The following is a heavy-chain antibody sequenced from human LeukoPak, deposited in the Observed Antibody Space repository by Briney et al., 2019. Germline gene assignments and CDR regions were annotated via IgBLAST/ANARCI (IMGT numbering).Heavy chain of an antibody. D-gene: IGHD6-13*01. CDR1: GFTFSSYA. J-gene: IGHJ3*02. CDR3: ARADRIATAGSAFDI. Sequence: GGSLRLSCAASGFTFSSYAIHWVRQAPGKGLEWGAVISYDGSNKFYADSVRGRFTLSRDNSKNTLYLQMISLRSEDTAVYYCARADRIATAGSAFDIWGLGTMVTVSS. CDR2: ISYDGSNK. V-gene: IGHV3-30*04.